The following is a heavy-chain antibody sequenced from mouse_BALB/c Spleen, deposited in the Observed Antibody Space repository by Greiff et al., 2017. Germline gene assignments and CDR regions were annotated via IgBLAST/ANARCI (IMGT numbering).Heavy chain of an antibody. CDR3: TRLTTGGAMDY. V-gene: IGHV1-15*01. CDR2: IDPETGGT. CDR1: GYTFTDYE. Sequence: VQLQQSGAELVRPGASVTLSCKASGYTFTDYEMHWVKQTPVHGLEWIGAIDPETGGTAYNQKFKGKATLTADKSSSTAYMELRSLTSEDSAVYYCTRLTTGGAMDYWGQGTSVTVSS. J-gene: IGHJ4*01. D-gene: IGHD1-1*01.